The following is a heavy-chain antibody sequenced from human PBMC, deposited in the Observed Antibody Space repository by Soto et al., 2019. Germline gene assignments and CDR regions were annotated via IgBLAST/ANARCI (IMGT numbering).Heavy chain of an antibody. D-gene: IGHD1-26*01. CDR1: GGSISSSSYY. Sequence: SETLSLTCTVSGGSISSSSYYWGWIRQPPGKGLEWIGSIYYSGSTYYNPSLKSRVTISVDTSKNQFSLKLSSVTAADTAVYYCARQAPGKRSGDYWGQGTLVTVSS. V-gene: IGHV4-39*01. CDR3: ARQAPGKRSGDY. CDR2: IYYSGST. J-gene: IGHJ4*02.